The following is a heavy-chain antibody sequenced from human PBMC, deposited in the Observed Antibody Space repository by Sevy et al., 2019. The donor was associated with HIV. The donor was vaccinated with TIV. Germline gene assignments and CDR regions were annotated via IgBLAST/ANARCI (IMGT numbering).Heavy chain of an antibody. D-gene: IGHD3-22*01. CDR2: IRGVRGGT. J-gene: IGHJ3*02. CDR3: AKDRERLRSYYDTSGYYYGDAFDI. V-gene: IGHV3-23*01. Sequence: GGSLRLSCAASGFTFISYAMTRVRQAPWKGLEGASTIRGVRGGTFYADSRKGGFTISRDNSKNRLYLQMNSLRAEDTAVYXCAKDRERLRSYYDTSGYYYGDAFDIWGQGTMVTVSS. CDR1: GFTFISYA.